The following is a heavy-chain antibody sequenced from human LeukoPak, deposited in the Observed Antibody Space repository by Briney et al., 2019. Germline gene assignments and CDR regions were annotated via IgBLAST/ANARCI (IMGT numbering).Heavy chain of an antibody. Sequence: NPSETLFLTCTVSGGSVSSGSYYWSWIRQPPGKGLEWIGYIYYSGSTNYNPSLKSRVTISVDTSKNQFSLKLSSVTAADTAVYYCASSFWSGYYYAFDIWGQGTMVTVSS. V-gene: IGHV4-61*01. CDR2: IYYSGST. J-gene: IGHJ3*02. CDR3: ASSFWSGYYYAFDI. D-gene: IGHD3-3*01. CDR1: GGSVSSGSYY.